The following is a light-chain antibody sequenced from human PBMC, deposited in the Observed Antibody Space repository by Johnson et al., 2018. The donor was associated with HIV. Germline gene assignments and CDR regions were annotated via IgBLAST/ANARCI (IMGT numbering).Light chain of an antibody. V-gene: IGLV1-51*01. CDR2: DND. CDR3: GTWDSILSADV. CDR1: SSSIGNDY. Sequence: QSVLTQPPSVSAAPGQKVTISCSGNSSSIGNDYISWYQQLPGTAPKVLIYDNDQRPLGIPDRFSASKSGTSATLVITGLQTGDEADYYCGTWDSILSADVFGPGTKVTVL. J-gene: IGLJ1*01.